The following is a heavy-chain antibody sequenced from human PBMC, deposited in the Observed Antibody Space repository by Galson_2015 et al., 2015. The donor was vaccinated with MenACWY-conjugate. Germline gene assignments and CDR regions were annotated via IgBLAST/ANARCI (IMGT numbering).Heavy chain of an antibody. CDR2: IVPMFGST. CDR3: ARGQRGHAFETSYYYRMDV. CDR1: GGTFTTYA. Sequence: SVKVSCKVSGGTFTTYALSWVRQAPGQGLEWMGGIVPMFGSTNFAQKFQARVGITADRSSDTAYMELSSLTSDDTAGYYCARGQRGHAFETSYYYRMDVWGQGTTVTVTS. J-gene: IGHJ6*02. V-gene: IGHV1-69*06. D-gene: IGHD3-10*01.